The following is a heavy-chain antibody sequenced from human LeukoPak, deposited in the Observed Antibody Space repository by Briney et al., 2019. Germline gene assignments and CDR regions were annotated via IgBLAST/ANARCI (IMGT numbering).Heavy chain of an antibody. CDR2: ISSNGGST. Sequence: GGPLRLSCAASGFIFGSYAMHWLHQAPGKGLEHVSAISSNGGSTYYANSVKGRFTISRDNSKNTLYLQMGSLRAEDMAVYYCARTYSSYEHSGPVDYYYYMDVWGKGTTVTVSS. J-gene: IGHJ6*03. CDR1: GFIFGSYA. CDR3: ARTYSSYEHSGPVDYYYYMDV. V-gene: IGHV3-64*01. D-gene: IGHD5-12*01.